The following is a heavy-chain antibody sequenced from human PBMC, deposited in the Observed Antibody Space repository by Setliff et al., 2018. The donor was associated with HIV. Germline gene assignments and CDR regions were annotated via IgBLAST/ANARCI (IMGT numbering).Heavy chain of an antibody. V-gene: IGHV3-15*01. CDR3: TTDRITKFDY. CDR1: GFTFSNAW. CDR2: IKSKNDGGTT. Sequence: GGSLRLSCAVSGFTFSNAWMTWVRQAPGKGLEWVGRIKSKNDGGTTDYAAPVKGRFTISRDDSKNTLYLQMNNLKSEDTGVYYFTTDRITKFDYWGQGTLVTVSS. J-gene: IGHJ4*02. D-gene: IGHD3-16*01.